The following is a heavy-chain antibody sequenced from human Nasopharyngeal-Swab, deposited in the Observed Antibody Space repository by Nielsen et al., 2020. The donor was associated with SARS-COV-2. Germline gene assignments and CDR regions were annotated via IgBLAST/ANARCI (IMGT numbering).Heavy chain of an antibody. D-gene: IGHD1-26*01. Sequence: SETLSLTCNVSGGSISSSSFYWGWIRQPPGKGLEWIATIYYSGYAYYNPSLKSRVTISVDRSKNHFSLRMSSVTAADMAVYYCARVRDLIAGAREFDYWGQGTLVTVST. J-gene: IGHJ4*02. CDR3: ARVRDLIAGAREFDY. CDR1: GGSISSSSFY. CDR2: IYYSGYA. V-gene: IGHV4-39*07.